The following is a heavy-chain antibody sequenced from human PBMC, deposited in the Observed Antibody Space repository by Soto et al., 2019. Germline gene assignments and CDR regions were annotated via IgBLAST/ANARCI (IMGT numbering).Heavy chain of an antibody. CDR1: GYTFPSYG. J-gene: IGHJ6*02. CDR3: VRGAGVAAAADYYYGMDV. Sequence: ASVKVSCKASGYTFPSYGISWVRQAPGQGLEWMGWISAYNGNTNYAQKLKRRVTMTTDTSTSTAYLERRSLRSDDTAVYYCVRGAGVAAAADYYYGMDVWGQGTTVTVSS. D-gene: IGHD6-13*01. CDR2: ISAYNGNT. V-gene: IGHV1-18*04.